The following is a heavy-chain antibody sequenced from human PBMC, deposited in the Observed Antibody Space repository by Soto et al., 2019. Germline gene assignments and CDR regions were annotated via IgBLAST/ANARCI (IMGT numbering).Heavy chain of an antibody. CDR2: IYSSGST. CDR3: AREYSYGGMDV. CDR1: CGSVSSDTHY. J-gene: IGHJ6*02. V-gene: IGHV4-61*01. D-gene: IGHD2-15*01. Sequence: SETLSLTCTVSCGSVSSDTHYWSWIRQPPGKRLEWIGFIYSSGSTNYNPSLKSRVTMSVDTSKNQFSLKLRSVIVADTAVYYCAREYSYGGMDVWGQGTTVTVSS.